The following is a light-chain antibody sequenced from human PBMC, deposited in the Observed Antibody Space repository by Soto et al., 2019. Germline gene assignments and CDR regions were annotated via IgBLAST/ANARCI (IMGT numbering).Light chain of an antibody. V-gene: IGLV1-51*02. CDR1: SSIIGKNY. Sequence: QSALTQPPSVSAAPGQKVTFSCSGSSSIIGKNYVSWYQQVPGTAPKLLIYEDNKRRSGIPDRFSGSKSGTSATLGITGLQTGDEADYYCGTWDSSLSVFVFGTGTKVTVL. CDR3: GTWDSSLSVFV. CDR2: EDN. J-gene: IGLJ1*01.